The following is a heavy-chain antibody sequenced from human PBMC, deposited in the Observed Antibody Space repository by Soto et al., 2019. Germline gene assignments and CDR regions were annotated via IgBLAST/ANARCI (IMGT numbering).Heavy chain of an antibody. Sequence: QVQLVQSGAEVKKPGSSVKVSCKASRGTFSSYAISWVRQAPGQGLEWMGGIIPIFGTANYAQKFQGRVTITADESTSTAYMELSSLRSEDTAVYYCAIPDIVVVPAAPRGYYYYYYGMDVWGQGTTVTVSS. D-gene: IGHD2-2*01. CDR2: IIPIFGTA. V-gene: IGHV1-69*01. CDR1: RGTFSSYA. J-gene: IGHJ6*02. CDR3: AIPDIVVVPAAPRGYYYYYYGMDV.